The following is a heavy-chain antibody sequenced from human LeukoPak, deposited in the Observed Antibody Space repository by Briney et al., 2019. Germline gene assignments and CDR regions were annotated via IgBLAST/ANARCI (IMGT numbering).Heavy chain of an antibody. CDR3: AKLSEFSD. CDR1: GLTFTNYV. Sequence: GGSLRLSCAASGLTFTNYVMSWVRQAPGKGLEWVSAISGSGAGTYYADSVKGQFTISRDNFKNTLYLQMNSLRADDMAVYYCAKLSEFSDWGQGTLVTVSS. CDR2: ISGSGAGT. V-gene: IGHV3-23*01. D-gene: IGHD3-16*02. J-gene: IGHJ4*02.